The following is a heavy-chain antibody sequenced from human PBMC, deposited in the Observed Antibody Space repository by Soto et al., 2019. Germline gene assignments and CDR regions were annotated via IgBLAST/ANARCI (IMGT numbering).Heavy chain of an antibody. D-gene: IGHD3-10*01. V-gene: IGHV3-30-3*01. CDR2: ITYDGSNK. J-gene: IGHJ4*02. CDR3: ARDWGHLWSVYX. Sequence: GGSLRLSCAASGFTFSSSAMHWVRQAPGKGLERVSFITYDGSNKYYEDSVKVRFTNSRDNSNNKLYLQMNSMRAEDTAVYYCARDWGHLWSVYXWGQGTLFTVSX. CDR1: GFTFSSSA.